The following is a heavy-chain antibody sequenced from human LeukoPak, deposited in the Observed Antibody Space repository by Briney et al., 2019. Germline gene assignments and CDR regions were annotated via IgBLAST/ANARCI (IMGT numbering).Heavy chain of an antibody. CDR2: IIPIFGTA. V-gene: IGHV1-69*13. J-gene: IGHJ4*02. D-gene: IGHD1-26*01. Sequence: ASVKVSCKASGGTFSSYAISWVRQAPGQGLEWMGGIIPIFGTANYAQKFQGRVTITADESTSTAYMELSSLRSEDTAVYYCARGVGATNYFDYWGQGTLVTVSS. CDR1: GGTFSSYA. CDR3: ARGVGATNYFDY.